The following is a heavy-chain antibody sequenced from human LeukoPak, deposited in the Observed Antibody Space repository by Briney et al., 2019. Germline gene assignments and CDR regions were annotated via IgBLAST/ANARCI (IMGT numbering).Heavy chain of an antibody. D-gene: IGHD2-21*02. CDR1: GDTFTRYG. CDR3: ARDPTPTMYGDNILFHP. Sequence: ASVRLSCKGSGDTFTRYGINGVRQAPGEGGERRWWISVYTHHTNYAQKFQDSVTMTTDPSPSTAYMELRSLRSDDTAVYYCARDPTPTMYGDNILFHPWGQGTLVSVSS. CDR2: ISVYTHHT. V-gene: IGHV1-18*04. J-gene: IGHJ5*02.